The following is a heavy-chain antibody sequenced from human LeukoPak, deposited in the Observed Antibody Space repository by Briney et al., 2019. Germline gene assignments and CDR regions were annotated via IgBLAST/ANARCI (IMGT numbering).Heavy chain of an antibody. CDR1: GFTFSTYA. CDR3: AKGGRSVTTGEIYYYYGMDV. J-gene: IGHJ6*02. CDR2: LSGSGGNT. V-gene: IGHV3-23*01. Sequence: GGSLRLSCAASGFTFSTYAMSWVRQAPGKGLEWVSALSGSGGNTYYAYADSVKGRFIISRDNSKNMLYLKMDSLRAEDTAVYYCAKGGRSVTTGEIYYYYGMDVWGQGTTVTVS. D-gene: IGHD4-11*01.